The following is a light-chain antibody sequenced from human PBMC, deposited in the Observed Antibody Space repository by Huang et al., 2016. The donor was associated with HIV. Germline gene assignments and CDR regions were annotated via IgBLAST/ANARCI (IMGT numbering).Light chain of an antibody. CDR1: QTLLHCSASNY. Sequence: DIVVTQSPLSLPVTPGEPASISCRSSQTLLHCSASNYLDWYLQKPGQSPQLLIYLASKRASGVPDRFSGSGSGTDFTLEISRVEPEDVGVYYCMQTLQTPFTFGQGTRVEI. CDR2: LAS. CDR3: MQTLQTPFT. V-gene: IGKV2-28*01. J-gene: IGKJ2*01.